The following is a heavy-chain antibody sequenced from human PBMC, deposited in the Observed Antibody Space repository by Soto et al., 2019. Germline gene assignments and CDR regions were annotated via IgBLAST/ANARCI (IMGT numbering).Heavy chain of an antibody. CDR3: ARAPSLLERRRGGAFDI. CDR1: GYAFTSYD. V-gene: IGHV1-8*01. D-gene: IGHD1-1*01. J-gene: IGHJ3*02. CDR2: MNPNSGNT. Sequence: GASVKVSCKASGYAFTSYDINWVRQATGQGLEWMGWMNPNSGNTGYAQKFQGRVTMTRNTSISTAYMELSSLRSEDTAVYYCARAPSLLERRRGGAFDIWGQGTIVTVSS.